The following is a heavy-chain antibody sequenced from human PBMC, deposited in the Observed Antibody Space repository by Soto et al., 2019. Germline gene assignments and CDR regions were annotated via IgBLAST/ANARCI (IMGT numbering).Heavy chain of an antibody. CDR2: ISWNSNNI. D-gene: IGHD1-1*01. CDR1: GFTFDDYA. Sequence: LRLSCSASGFTFDDYAMHWVRQVPGKGLEWVSGISWNSNNIGYADSVKGRFTISRDNAKNSLFLQLNSLRAEDTALYYCAKSPGGYYYGMDVWGQGTKVTLSS. CDR3: AKSPGGYYYGMDV. V-gene: IGHV3-9*01. J-gene: IGHJ6*02.